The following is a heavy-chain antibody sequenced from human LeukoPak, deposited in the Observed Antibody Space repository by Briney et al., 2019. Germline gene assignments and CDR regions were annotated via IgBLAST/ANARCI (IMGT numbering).Heavy chain of an antibody. D-gene: IGHD3-16*02. CDR1: GYTFTSYG. CDR2: FSPYNGNT. CDR3: ARREDPVWGSYRVFDY. V-gene: IGHV1-18*01. Sequence: GASVKVSCKASGYTFTSYGISWVRQAPGQGLEWLGWFSPYNGNTNYAQKFQGRVTMTTDTYTSTAYMELRSLRSDDTAVYYCARREDPVWGSYRVFDYWGQGTLVTVSS. J-gene: IGHJ4*02.